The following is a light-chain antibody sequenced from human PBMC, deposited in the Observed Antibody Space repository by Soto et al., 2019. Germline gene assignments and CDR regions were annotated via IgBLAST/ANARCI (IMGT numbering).Light chain of an antibody. V-gene: IGLV1-51*01. Sequence: QSVLTQPPSVSAAPGQKVTISCSGSSSNIGNNYISWYQHVPGTAPKLLIYDNDKRPSGIPDRFSASKSGTSTTLGITGLQTGDEADYYCETWDTSLMTVVFGGGTKLTVL. CDR3: ETWDTSLMTVV. J-gene: IGLJ2*01. CDR1: SSNIGNNY. CDR2: DND.